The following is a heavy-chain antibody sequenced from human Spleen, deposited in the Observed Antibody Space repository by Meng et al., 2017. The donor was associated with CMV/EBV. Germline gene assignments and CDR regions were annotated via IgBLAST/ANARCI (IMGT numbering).Heavy chain of an antibody. V-gene: IGHV3-30*04. J-gene: IGHJ5*02. Sequence: GESLKISCAASTFTFSSYALHWVRQAPGKGLEWVAFISFDGRKKYYADSVKGRFTISRDDSKNTVYLQMNSLRADDTAVYYCARDWARDIVPIPPAANWFDPWGQGTLVTVSS. CDR3: ARDWARDIVPIPPAANWFDP. CDR1: TFTFSSYA. CDR2: ISFDGRKK. D-gene: IGHD2-8*01.